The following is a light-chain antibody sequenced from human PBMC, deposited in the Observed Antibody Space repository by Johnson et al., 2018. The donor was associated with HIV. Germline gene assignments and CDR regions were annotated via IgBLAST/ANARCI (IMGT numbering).Light chain of an antibody. CDR2: ANN. CDR1: SSNIGNNL. J-gene: IGLJ1*01. CDR3: GTWDNGLSAYV. V-gene: IGLV1-51*02. Sequence: QSVLTQPPSVSAPPGQKVTISCSGSSSNIGNNLASWYQQLPGTAPKLLTYANNKRPSGIPDRFSGSKSGTSATLGITGLQTGDEADYYCGTWDNGLSAYVFGTGTKVTVL.